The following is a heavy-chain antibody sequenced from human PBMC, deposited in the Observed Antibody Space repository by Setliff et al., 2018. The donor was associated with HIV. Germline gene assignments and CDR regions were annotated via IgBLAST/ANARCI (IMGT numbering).Heavy chain of an antibody. CDR3: ARGGLGVVTSFDS. D-gene: IGHD3-3*01. J-gene: IGHJ4*02. CDR2: IHYSGNT. CDR1: GGSISSGGYY. Sequence: PSETLSLTCTVSGGSISSGGYYWSWIRQHPGKGLEWIGYIHYSGNTYNNPSLNSRISISVDMSKNKFSLKLSSLTAADTAVYYCARGGLGVVTSFDSGGPGTLVTVSS. V-gene: IGHV4-31*03.